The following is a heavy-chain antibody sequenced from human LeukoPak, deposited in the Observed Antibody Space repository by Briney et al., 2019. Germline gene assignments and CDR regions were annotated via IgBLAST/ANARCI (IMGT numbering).Heavy chain of an antibody. V-gene: IGHV3-7*01. CDR1: GFTFSSYW. CDR3: ARDAISRPADY. J-gene: IGHJ4*02. CDR2: IKQDGSET. Sequence: PGGSLRLSCAASGFTFSSYWMSWVRQAPGKGLEWVGNIKQDGSETYFVDSVKGRFTISRNNAKNSLYLQMNSLRAEDTAVYYCARDAISRPADYWGQGTLVTVSS. D-gene: IGHD2-2*01.